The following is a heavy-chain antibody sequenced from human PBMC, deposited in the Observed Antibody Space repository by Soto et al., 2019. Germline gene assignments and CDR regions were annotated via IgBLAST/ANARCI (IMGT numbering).Heavy chain of an antibody. CDR3: ARDKAGFGEPTPRGVYYYGMDV. CDR2: ISSSSSYI. V-gene: IGHV3-21*01. CDR1: GFTFGDYA. Sequence: PGGSLRLSCTASGFTFGDYAMSWFRQAPGKGLEWVSSISSSSSYIYYADSVKGRFTISRDNAKNSLYLQMNGLRAEDTAVYYCARDKAGFGEPTPRGVYYYGMDVWGQGTTVTVSS. J-gene: IGHJ6*02. D-gene: IGHD3-10*01.